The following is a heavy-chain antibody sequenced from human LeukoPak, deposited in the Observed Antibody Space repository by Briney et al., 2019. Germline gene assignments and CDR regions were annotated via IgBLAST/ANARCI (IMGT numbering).Heavy chain of an antibody. D-gene: IGHD2-2*01. Sequence: GGSLRLSCAASGFTFSSYAMSWVRQAPGKGLEWVSAISGSGGSTYYADSVKGRFTISRDNSKNTLYLQMNSLRAEDTAVYYCAKARGYCSSTSCYALYYYYYGMDVWGQGTTVTVS. CDR1: GFTFSSYA. J-gene: IGHJ6*02. CDR2: ISGSGGST. V-gene: IGHV3-23*01. CDR3: AKARGYCSSTSCYALYYYYYGMDV.